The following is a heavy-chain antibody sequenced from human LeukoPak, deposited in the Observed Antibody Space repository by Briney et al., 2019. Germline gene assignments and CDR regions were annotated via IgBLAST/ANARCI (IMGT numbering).Heavy chain of an antibody. D-gene: IGHD5-12*01. CDR2: INPSGGST. CDR1: GYTFTSYY. V-gene: IGHV1-46*01. Sequence: ASVKVSCKAYGYTFTSYYMHWVRQAPGQGLEWMGIINPSGGSTSYAQKFQGRVTMTRDTSISTAYMELSRLRSDDTAVYYCAREADDEWLPDYWGQGTLVTVSS. J-gene: IGHJ4*02. CDR3: AREADDEWLPDY.